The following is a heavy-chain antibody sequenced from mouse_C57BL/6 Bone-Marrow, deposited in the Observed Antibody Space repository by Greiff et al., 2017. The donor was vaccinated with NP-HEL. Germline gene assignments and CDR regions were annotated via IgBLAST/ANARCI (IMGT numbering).Heavy chain of an antibody. CDR2: ISGGGGNT. V-gene: IGHV5-9*01. J-gene: IGHJ4*01. CDR3: ARVYYDYFYAMDY. Sequence: EVKLQESGGGLVKPGGSLKLSCAASGFTFSSYTMSWVRQTPEKRLEWVATISGGGGNTYYPDSVKGRFTISRDNAKNTLYLQMSSLRSEDTALYYCARVYYDYFYAMDYWGQGTSVTVSS. CDR1: GFTFSSYT. D-gene: IGHD2-4*01.